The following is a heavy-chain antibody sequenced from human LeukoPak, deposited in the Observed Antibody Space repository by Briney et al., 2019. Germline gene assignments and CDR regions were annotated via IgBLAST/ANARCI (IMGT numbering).Heavy chain of an antibody. J-gene: IGHJ4*02. V-gene: IGHV1-18*01. CDR2: ISAYNGNT. CDR3: ARAQVHYQYNFGTGTYYLDY. Sequence: GASVKVSCKASGYTFTSYGISWVRQAPGQGLEWMGWISAYNGNTNYAQKLQGRVTMTTDTSTSTAYMELRSLRSDDTAVYYCARAQVHYQYNFGTGTYYLDYWGRGTLVTVSS. D-gene: IGHD3-10*01. CDR1: GYTFTSYG.